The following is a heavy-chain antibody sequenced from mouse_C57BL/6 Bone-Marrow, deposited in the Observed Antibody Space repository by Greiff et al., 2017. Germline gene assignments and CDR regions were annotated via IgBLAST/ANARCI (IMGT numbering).Heavy chain of an antibody. CDR3: ARFYYGNYGAAMDY. Sequence: QVQLQQPGAELVKPGASVKMSCKASGYTFTSYWITWVKQRPGQGLEWIGDIYPGSGSTNYNEKFKSKATLTVDTSSSTAYMQLSSLTSEDSAVYYCARFYYGNYGAAMDYWGQGTSVTVSS. D-gene: IGHD2-1*01. CDR2: IYPGSGST. CDR1: GYTFTSYW. V-gene: IGHV1-55*01. J-gene: IGHJ4*01.